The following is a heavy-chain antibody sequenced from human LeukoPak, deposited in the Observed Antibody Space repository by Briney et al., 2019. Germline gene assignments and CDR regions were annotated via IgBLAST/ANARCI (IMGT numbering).Heavy chain of an antibody. V-gene: IGHV4-59*01. CDR2: IYNSGSA. CDR1: GGSISTYY. Sequence: SETLSLTCTVSGGSISTYYWSWIRQPPGKGLEWIGYIYNSGSANYNPPLKSRVTISVDMSNNQFSLKLRSVTAADTAVYYCARDVSGSYTDGSDYWGQGAPVTVSS. J-gene: IGHJ4*02. CDR3: ARDVSGSYTDGSDY. D-gene: IGHD1-26*01.